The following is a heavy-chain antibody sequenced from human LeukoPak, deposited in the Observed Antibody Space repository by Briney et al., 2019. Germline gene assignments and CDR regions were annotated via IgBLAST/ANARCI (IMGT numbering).Heavy chain of an antibody. CDR1: GFTFSSYG. CDR2: ISYDGSNK. J-gene: IGHJ4*02. CDR3: ARVSSWYERGPFDY. D-gene: IGHD6-13*01. Sequence: PGRSLRLSCVVSGFTFSSYGMHWVRQAPGKGLEWVAVISYDGSNKYYADSVKGRFTISRDNSKNTLYLQMNSLRAEDTAVYYCARVSSWYERGPFDYWGQGTLVTVSS. V-gene: IGHV3-30*03.